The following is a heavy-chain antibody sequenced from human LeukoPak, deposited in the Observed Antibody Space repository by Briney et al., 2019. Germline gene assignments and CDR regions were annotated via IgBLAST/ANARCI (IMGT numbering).Heavy chain of an antibody. Sequence: GESLKISCKGFGYSFTNYWIGWVRQMPGKGLEWLGIIYTGDSNTRYSPSFQGQVTISADKSISTAYLQWSSLKASDTAMYFCARESGSSFLYWGQGTLVTVSS. CDR1: GYSFTNYW. CDR3: ARESGSSFLY. CDR2: IYTGDSNT. D-gene: IGHD6-6*01. V-gene: IGHV5-51*01. J-gene: IGHJ4*02.